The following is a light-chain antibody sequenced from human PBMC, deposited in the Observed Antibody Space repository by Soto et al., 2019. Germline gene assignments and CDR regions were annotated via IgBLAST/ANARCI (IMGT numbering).Light chain of an antibody. CDR1: NSDVGGYNY. V-gene: IGLV2-14*01. CDR3: SSYTSSSTRV. CDR2: EVS. J-gene: IGLJ1*01. Sequence: QPVLTQPASVSGSPGQSITISCTGTNSDVGGYNYVSWYQQHPGKAPKLMIYEVSNRPSGVSTRFSGSKSGNTASLTISGLQAEDEADYYCSSYTSSSTRVFGTGTKLTVL.